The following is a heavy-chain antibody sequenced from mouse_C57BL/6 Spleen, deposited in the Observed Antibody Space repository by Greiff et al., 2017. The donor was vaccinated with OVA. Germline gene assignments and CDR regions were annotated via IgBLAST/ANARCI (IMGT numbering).Heavy chain of an antibody. D-gene: IGHD2-5*01. J-gene: IGHJ4*01. CDR1: GYAFSSSW. V-gene: IGHV1-82*01. CDR2: IYPGDGDT. Sequence: VQLQQSGPELVKPGASVKISCKASGYAFSSSWMNWVKQRPGKGLEWIGRIYPGDGDTTYNGKFKGKATLTADKSSSTAYMQLSSLTSEDSAVYFCARDSNYVRGYAMDYWGQGTSVTVSS. CDR3: ARDSNYVRGYAMDY.